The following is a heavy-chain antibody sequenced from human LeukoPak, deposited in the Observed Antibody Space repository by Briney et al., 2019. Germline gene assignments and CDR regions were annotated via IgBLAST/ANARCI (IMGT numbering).Heavy chain of an antibody. V-gene: IGHV3-23*01. CDR1: GFTFSSYA. Sequence: PGGSLRLSCAASGFTFSSYAMSWVRQAPGKGLEWVSAISGSGGSTYYADSVKGRFTISRHNSKNTLYLQMNSLRAEDTAVYYCARELVVPSPDYYGMDVWGQGTTVTVSS. D-gene: IGHD2-2*01. CDR2: ISGSGGST. CDR3: ARELVVPSPDYYGMDV. J-gene: IGHJ6*02.